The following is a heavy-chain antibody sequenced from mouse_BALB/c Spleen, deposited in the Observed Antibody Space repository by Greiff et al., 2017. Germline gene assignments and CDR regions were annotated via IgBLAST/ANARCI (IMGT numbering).Heavy chain of an antibody. D-gene: IGHD2-14*01. CDR1: GFTFSSYG. CDR3: ARDSYRYDAWFAY. J-gene: IGHJ3*01. Sequence: DVHLVESGGGLVQPGGSLKLSCAASGFTFSSYGMSWVRQTPDKRLELVATINSNGGSTYYPDSVKGRFTISRDNAKNTLYLQMSSLKSEDTAMYYCARDSYRYDAWFAYWGQGTLVTVSA. V-gene: IGHV5-6-3*01. CDR2: INSNGGST.